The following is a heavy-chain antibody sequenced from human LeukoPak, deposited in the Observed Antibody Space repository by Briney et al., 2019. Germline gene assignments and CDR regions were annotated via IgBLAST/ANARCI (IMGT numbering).Heavy chain of an antibody. V-gene: IGHV3-23*01. CDR1: GFTFSSYA. D-gene: IGHD4-17*01. CDR3: ARDGTVTTAFDY. J-gene: IGHJ4*02. CDR2: ISGSGGST. Sequence: GGSLRLSCAASGFTFSSYAMSWVRQAPGKGLEWVSAISGSGGSTYYADSVKGRFTISRDNSKNTLYLQMNSLRAEDTVVYYCARDGTVTTAFDYRGQGTLVTVSS.